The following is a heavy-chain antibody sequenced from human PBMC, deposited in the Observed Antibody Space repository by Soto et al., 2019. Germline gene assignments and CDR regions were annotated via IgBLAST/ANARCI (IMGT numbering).Heavy chain of an antibody. D-gene: IGHD3-10*01. CDR3: ARTITMVRGPPVGWFDP. V-gene: IGHV4-30-4*01. Sequence: KPSETLSLTCTVSGGSISSGDYYWSWIRQPPGKGLEWIGYIYYSGSTYYNPSLKSRVTISVDTSKNQFSLKLSSVTAADTAVYYCARTITMVRGPPVGWFDPWGQGTLVTVSS. J-gene: IGHJ5*02. CDR1: GGSISSGDYY. CDR2: IYYSGST.